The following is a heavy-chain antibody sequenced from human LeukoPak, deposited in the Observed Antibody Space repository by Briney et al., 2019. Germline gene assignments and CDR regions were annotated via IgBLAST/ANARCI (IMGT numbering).Heavy chain of an antibody. D-gene: IGHD3-22*01. CDR2: IYYSGST. Sequence: PSETLSLTCTVSGGSISSYYWNWIRQPPGKGLEWIGYIYYSGSTNYNPSLKSRVTISVDTSKNQFSLRLSSVTAADTAVYYCAKDHYYDSSNYYYGRPNLFDYWGQGTLVTVSS. J-gene: IGHJ4*02. V-gene: IGHV4-59*01. CDR1: GGSISSYY. CDR3: AKDHYYDSSNYYYGRPNLFDY.